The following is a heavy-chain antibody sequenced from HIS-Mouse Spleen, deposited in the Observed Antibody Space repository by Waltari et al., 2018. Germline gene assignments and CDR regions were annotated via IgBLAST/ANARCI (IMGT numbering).Heavy chain of an antibody. Sequence: GRFTISRDNSKNTLYLQMNSLRAEDTAVYYCAKLGCTNGVCYKPYYFDYWGQGTLVTVSS. CDR3: AKLGCTNGVCYKPYYFDY. J-gene: IGHJ4*02. V-gene: IGHV3-23*01. D-gene: IGHD2-8*01.